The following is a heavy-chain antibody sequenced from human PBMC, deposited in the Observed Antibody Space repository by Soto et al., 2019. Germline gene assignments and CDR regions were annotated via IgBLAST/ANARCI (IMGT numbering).Heavy chain of an antibody. CDR2: ISSSGSTI. D-gene: IGHD2-8*01. Sequence: GGSLRLSCAASGFTFSSYEMNWVRQASGKGLEWVSYISSSGSTIYYADSVKGRFTISRDNAKNSLYLQMNSLRAEDTAVYYCASEDASGAYYYGMDVWGQGTTVTVSS. J-gene: IGHJ6*02. CDR3: ASEDASGAYYYGMDV. V-gene: IGHV3-48*03. CDR1: GFTFSSYE.